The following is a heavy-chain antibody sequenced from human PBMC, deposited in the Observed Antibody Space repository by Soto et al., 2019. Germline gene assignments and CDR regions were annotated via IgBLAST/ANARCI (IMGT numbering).Heavy chain of an antibody. D-gene: IGHD3-10*01. CDR2: IVPILDIV. CDR3: ARSPMNRGVIGAFDP. CDR1: GGTFSSYT. Sequence: SVKVSCKASGGTFSSYTISWVRQAPGQGLEWMGRIVPILDIVNHAQKFQGRITITADKSTSTAYMELSSLRSEDTAVYYCARSPMNRGVIGAFDPWGQGTLVTVSS. V-gene: IGHV1-69*02. J-gene: IGHJ5*02.